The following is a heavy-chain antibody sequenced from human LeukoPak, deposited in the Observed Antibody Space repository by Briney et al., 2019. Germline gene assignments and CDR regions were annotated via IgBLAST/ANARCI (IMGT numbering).Heavy chain of an antibody. CDR1: GGSFSGYY. D-gene: IGHD3-10*01. V-gene: IGHV4-34*01. Sequence: SETLSLTCAVYGGSFSGYYWSWIRQPPGKGLEWIGEINHSGSTNYSPSLKSRVTISVDTSKNQFSLKLSSVTAADTAVYYCARGGYGSGSYDYGMDVWGQGTTVTVSS. J-gene: IGHJ6*02. CDR3: ARGGYGSGSYDYGMDV. CDR2: INHSGST.